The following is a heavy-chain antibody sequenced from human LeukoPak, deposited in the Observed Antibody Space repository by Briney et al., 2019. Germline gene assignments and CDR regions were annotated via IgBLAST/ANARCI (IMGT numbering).Heavy chain of an antibody. CDR3: ARARPEIDILTGYYP. V-gene: IGHV4-38-2*02. CDR2: IYHSGST. D-gene: IGHD3-9*01. Sequence: SETLSLTCTVSGYSISSGYYWGWIRQPPGKGLEWIGSIYHSGSTYYNPSLKSRVTISVDTSKNQFSLKLSSVTAADTAVYYCARARPEIDILTGYYPWGQGTLVTVSS. CDR1: GYSISSGYY. J-gene: IGHJ5*02.